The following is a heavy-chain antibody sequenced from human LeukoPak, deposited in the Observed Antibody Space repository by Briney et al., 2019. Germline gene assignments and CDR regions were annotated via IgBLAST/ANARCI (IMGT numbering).Heavy chain of an antibody. D-gene: IGHD3-22*01. CDR2: ISAYNGNT. J-gene: IGHJ4*02. V-gene: IGHV1-18*01. Sequence: ASVKVSCKASGYTFTSYGISWVRQAPGQGLEWMGWISAYNGNTNYAQKLQGRVTMTTDTSASTAYMELRSLRSDDTAVYYCARRDYYDSSHYYWGQGTLVTVSS. CDR3: ARRDYYDSSHYY. CDR1: GYTFTSYG.